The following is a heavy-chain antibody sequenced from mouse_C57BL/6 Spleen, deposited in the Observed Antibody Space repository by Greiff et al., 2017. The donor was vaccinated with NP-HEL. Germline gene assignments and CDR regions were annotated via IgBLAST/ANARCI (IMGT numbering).Heavy chain of an antibody. Sequence: QVQLQQSGAELVKPGASVKLSCKASGYAFTEYTIHWVKQRSGQGLEWIGWFYPGSGSIKYNEKFKDKATLTADKSSSTVYMELSRLTSEDSAVYFCARHEDGYSNHADYAMDYWGQGTSVTVSS. V-gene: IGHV1-62-2*01. CDR3: ARHEDGYSNHADYAMDY. J-gene: IGHJ4*01. CDR1: GYAFTEYT. D-gene: IGHD2-5*01. CDR2: FYPGSGSI.